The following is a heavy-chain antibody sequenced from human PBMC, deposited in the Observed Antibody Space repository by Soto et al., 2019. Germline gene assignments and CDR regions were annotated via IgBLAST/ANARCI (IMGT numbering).Heavy chain of an antibody. J-gene: IGHJ4*01. CDR3: ARSGDSLRGGGSD. CDR1: GGTFSSYA. CDR2: IIPMFGTA. Sequence: VQLVQSGAEGKKPGSSVKVSCKTSGGTFSSYAISWVRPAPGQGLEWMGWIIPMFGTAIYSQQFQGRFKITADKSTSTAYMELSSLRAEATAVYSWARSGDSLRGGGSDWCHGTLVTVSS. D-gene: IGHD1-26*01. V-gene: IGHV1-69*06.